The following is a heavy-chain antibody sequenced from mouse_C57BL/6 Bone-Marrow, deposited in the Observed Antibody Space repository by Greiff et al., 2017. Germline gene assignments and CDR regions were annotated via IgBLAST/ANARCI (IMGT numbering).Heavy chain of an antibody. CDR2: IDPETGGT. CDR1: GYTFTDYE. CDR3: TRSLYYGNRGGAMDY. V-gene: IGHV1-15*01. D-gene: IGHD2-1*01. J-gene: IGHJ4*01. Sequence: VKLQESGAELVRPGASVTLSCKASGYTFTDYEMHWVKQTPVHGLEWIGAIDPETGGTAYNQKFKGKAILTADKSSSTAYMELRSLTSEDSTVYYCTRSLYYGNRGGAMDYWGQGTSVTVSS.